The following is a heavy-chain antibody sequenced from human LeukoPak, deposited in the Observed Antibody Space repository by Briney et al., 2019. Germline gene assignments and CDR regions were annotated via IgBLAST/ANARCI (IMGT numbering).Heavy chain of an antibody. J-gene: IGHJ4*02. CDR3: AREYYYDSSVYLDY. V-gene: IGHV1-69*04. D-gene: IGHD3-22*01. CDR2: IIPILGIA. CDR1: GGTFSSYA. Sequence: GASVKVSCKASGGTFSSYAFSWVRQGPGQGLEWMGRIIPILGIANYAQKFQGRVTITADKSTSTAYMELSSLRSEDTAVYYCAREYYYDSSVYLDYWGQGTLVTVSS.